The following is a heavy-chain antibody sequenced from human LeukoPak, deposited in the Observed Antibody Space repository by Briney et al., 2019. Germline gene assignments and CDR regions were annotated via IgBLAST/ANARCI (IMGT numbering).Heavy chain of an antibody. CDR2: IYPGDSDT. J-gene: IGHJ4*02. Sequence: GESLKISCKGSGYSFTSYWIVWVRQMPGKGLEWMGIIYPGDSDTRYSPSFQGQVTISADKSISTAYLQWSSLKASDTAIYYCAIWARDQYSSSWYLRYYFDYWGQGTLVTVSS. V-gene: IGHV5-51*01. CDR1: GYSFTSYW. CDR3: AIWARDQYSSSWYLRYYFDY. D-gene: IGHD6-13*01.